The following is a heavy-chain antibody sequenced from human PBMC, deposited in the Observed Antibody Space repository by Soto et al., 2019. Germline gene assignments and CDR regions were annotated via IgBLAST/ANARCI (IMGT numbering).Heavy chain of an antibody. J-gene: IGHJ4*02. D-gene: IGHD3-22*01. CDR3: AHWFYYDGNVYRSTFDY. V-gene: IGHV2-5*02. CDR1: GFSLTTSGVG. Sequence: QITLKESGPTLVKPTQTLTLTCTFSGFSLTTSGVGVGWIRQPPGKALEWLGIIYWDDVKRYSTSLSRRLTITRDTSKNEVVLTMTNMDPVDTGTYYCAHWFYYDGNVYRSTFDYWGQGTLVTVSS. CDR2: IYWDDVK.